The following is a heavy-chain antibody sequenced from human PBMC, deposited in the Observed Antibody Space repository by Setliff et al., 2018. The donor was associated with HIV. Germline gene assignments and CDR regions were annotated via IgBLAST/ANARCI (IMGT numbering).Heavy chain of an antibody. D-gene: IGHD5-18*01. CDR3: ARDRGRRGQLWLHFDY. CDR1: GGSISAYY. Sequence: SETLSLTCTVSGGSISAYYWSWIRQPAGKGLEYIGRIFAGGSTNYNPSLRSRVTISINTSKNQFSLELSSVTAADTAVYYCARDRGRRGQLWLHFDYWGQGTLVTVSS. V-gene: IGHV4-4*07. J-gene: IGHJ4*02. CDR2: IFAGGST.